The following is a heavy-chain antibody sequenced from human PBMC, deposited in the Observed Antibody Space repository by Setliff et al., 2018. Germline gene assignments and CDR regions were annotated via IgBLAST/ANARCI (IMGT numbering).Heavy chain of an antibody. CDR1: GGSLSGYY. CDR3: ARMSPWGVTPGNFDY. CDR2: IYHSGST. D-gene: IGHD3-10*01. V-gene: IGHV4-38-2*01. Sequence: PSVTLSLTCAVYGGSLSGYYWGWIRQPPGKGLEWIGSIYHSGSTYYNPSLKSRVTISVDTSKNQFSLKLSSVTAADTAVYYCARMSPWGVTPGNFDYWGQGTLVTVSS. J-gene: IGHJ4*02.